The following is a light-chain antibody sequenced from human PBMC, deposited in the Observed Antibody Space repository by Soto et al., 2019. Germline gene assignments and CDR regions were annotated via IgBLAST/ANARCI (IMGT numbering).Light chain of an antibody. CDR1: SSDVGGYNY. V-gene: IGLV2-14*01. CDR3: SSYTSSSTRV. CDR2: DVS. J-gene: IGLJ1*01. Sequence: QSALTQPASVSGSPGQSITISCTGTSSDVGGYNYVSWYQQHPGKAPKLMIYDVSNRPSGVSNRFSGSKSGNTASLTTSGLQAEDEADYCCSSYTSSSTRVFGTGTTVTVL.